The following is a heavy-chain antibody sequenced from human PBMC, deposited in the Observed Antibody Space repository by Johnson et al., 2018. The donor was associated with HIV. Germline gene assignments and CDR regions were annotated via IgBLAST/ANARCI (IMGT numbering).Heavy chain of an antibody. V-gene: IGHV3-30*04. J-gene: IGHJ3*02. CDR3: ARGSLIVIVSDAFDI. CDR2: ISYDGTSK. Sequence: QVQLVESGGGVVQPGRSLRLSCAASGFAFSSYAMHWVRQAPGKGLEWVAVISYDGTSKYQADSVKGRFTISRDNSKNTLYVQMNSLRDEDTAMYYCARGSLIVIVSDAFDIWGQGTMVTVSS. CDR1: GFAFSSYA. D-gene: IGHD3-16*02.